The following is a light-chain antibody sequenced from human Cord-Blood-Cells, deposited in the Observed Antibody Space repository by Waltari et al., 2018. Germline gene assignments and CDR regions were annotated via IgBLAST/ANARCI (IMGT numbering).Light chain of an antibody. CDR1: QGISNY. CDR3: QKYNSAPRT. V-gene: IGKV1-27*01. Sequence: DIQMTQYPSPLSASVGDRVTITCRASQGISNYLAWYRQKPGKVPKLLIYAASTLQAGVPSRFSGSGSGTDFTLTISSLQPEDVATYYCQKYNSAPRTFGQGTKVEIK. CDR2: AAS. J-gene: IGKJ1*01.